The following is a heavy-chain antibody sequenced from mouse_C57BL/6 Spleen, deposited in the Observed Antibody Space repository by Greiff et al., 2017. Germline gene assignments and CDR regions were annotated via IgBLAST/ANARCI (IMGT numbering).Heavy chain of an antibody. V-gene: IGHV1-72*01. CDR3: ARSGGPYAMDY. Sequence: QVQLQQPGAELVKPGASVKLSCKASGYTFTSYWMHWVKQRPGRGLEWIGRIDPNRGGTKYNEKFKSKATLTVDKPSSTAYMQLSSLTSEDSAVYYCARSGGPYAMDYWGQGTSVTVSS. CDR2: IDPNRGGT. D-gene: IGHD3-1*01. J-gene: IGHJ4*01. CDR1: GYTFTSYW.